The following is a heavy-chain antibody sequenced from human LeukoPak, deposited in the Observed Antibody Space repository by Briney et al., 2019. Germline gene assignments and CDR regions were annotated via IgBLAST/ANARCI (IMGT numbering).Heavy chain of an antibody. CDR2: IYSRGIT. CDR3: AGGNPTAPTNGFLDY. V-gene: IGHV3-53*01. J-gene: IGHJ4*02. D-gene: IGHD1-14*01. CDR1: GFTVSSNY. Sequence: GGSLRLSCAASGFTVSSNYMSWVRQAPGEGLEWISIIYSRGITKYADSVKGRFTISRDNSKNTLYLQMDSLRAEDTAVYYCAGGNPTAPTNGFLDYWGQGTLVTVSP.